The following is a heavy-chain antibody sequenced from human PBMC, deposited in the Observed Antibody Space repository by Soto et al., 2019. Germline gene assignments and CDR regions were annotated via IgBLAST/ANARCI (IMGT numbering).Heavy chain of an antibody. CDR3: ARSGLPLIEILDY. V-gene: IGHV3-11*01. J-gene: IGHJ4*01. CDR1: GFTFSDYY. Sequence: GGSLRLSCAASGFTFSDYYMNWIRQAPGQGLEWLSFINPRGETRYIADSIRGRFTFSRDNARRSLYVQMNSLRAEDTAVYYCARSGLPLIEILDYWGHGTLVTVSS. D-gene: IGHD1-1*01. CDR2: INPRGETR.